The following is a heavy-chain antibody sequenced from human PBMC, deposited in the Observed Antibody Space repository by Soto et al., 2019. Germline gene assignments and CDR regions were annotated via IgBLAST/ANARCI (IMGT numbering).Heavy chain of an antibody. D-gene: IGHD6-13*01. V-gene: IGHV4-39*01. CDR3: RRSSRYSTDV. CDR1: GDSIRSSSY. J-gene: IGHJ6*02. CDR2: IYSTGNT. Sequence: SETLSLTRTVSGDSIRSSSYWGWIRQPPGKGLEWIGSIYSTGNTYYNPSLNSQVTISVDTSKNQFSLNVISVTAADTAVYYCRRSSRYSTDVWGQGTTVT.